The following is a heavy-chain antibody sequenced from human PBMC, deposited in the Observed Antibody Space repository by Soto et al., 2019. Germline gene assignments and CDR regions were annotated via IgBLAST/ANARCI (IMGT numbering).Heavy chain of an antibody. Sequence: SETLSLTCTVSGGSISSYYWSWIRQPPGKGLEWIGYIYYSGSTNYNPSLKSRVTISVDTSKNQFSLKLSSVTAADTAVYYCARSAYSSSWYTQLKYFQHWGQGTLVTVSS. V-gene: IGHV4-59*01. CDR1: GGSISSYY. CDR2: IYYSGST. D-gene: IGHD6-13*01. J-gene: IGHJ1*01. CDR3: ARSAYSSSWYTQLKYFQH.